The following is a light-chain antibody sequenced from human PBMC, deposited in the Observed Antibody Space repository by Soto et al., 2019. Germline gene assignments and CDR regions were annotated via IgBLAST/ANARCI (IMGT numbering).Light chain of an antibody. V-gene: IGKV3D-15*01. Sequence: EILLTQSPDTLSLSPGERATLSCWASHSVTTRLAWFQQRPGQTPRLLTYDASTRAPGIPARFSGSGSGTEFTLTISRLQSEDCPVYYCHHYNNRPQTFGQGTRWIS. CDR2: DAS. J-gene: IGKJ2*01. CDR1: HSVTTR. CDR3: HHYNNRPQT.